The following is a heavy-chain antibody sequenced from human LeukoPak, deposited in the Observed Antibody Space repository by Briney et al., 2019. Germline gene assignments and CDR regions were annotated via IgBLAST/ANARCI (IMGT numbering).Heavy chain of an antibody. D-gene: IGHD3-10*01. V-gene: IGHV4-34*01. J-gene: IGHJ4*02. CDR1: GGSFSGYY. CDR3: ARSAFYYGSGSHRGGFDY. CDR2: INHSGST. Sequence: PSETLSLTCAVYGGSFSGYYWSWIRQPPGKGLEWIGEINHSGSTNYNPSLKSRVTMSVDTSKNQFSLKLSSVTAADTAVYYCARSAFYYGSGSHRGGFDYWGQGTLVTVSS.